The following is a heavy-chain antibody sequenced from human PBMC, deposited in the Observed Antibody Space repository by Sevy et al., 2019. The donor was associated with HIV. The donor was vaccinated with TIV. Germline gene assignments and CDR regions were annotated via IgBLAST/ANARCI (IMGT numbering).Heavy chain of an antibody. D-gene: IGHD3-22*01. J-gene: IGHJ4*02. CDR3: TITKDYYDKSGYPFDY. Sequence: ASVKVSCKVSGFTLSEVSMHWVRQAPGKGMEWMGTFDTEDGETIYAQKIQGRVNTTEETSTDTAYMELSSLRSEDTAVFYCTITKDYYDKSGYPFDYWGQGTLVTVSS. CDR1: GFTLSEVS. CDR2: FDTEDGET. V-gene: IGHV1-24*01.